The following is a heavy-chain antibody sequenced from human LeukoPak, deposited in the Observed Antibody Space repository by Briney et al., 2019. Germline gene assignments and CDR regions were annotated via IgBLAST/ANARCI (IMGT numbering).Heavy chain of an antibody. CDR2: TYYRSKWYN. Sequence: SQTLSLTCAISGDSVSSNSAAWNWIRQSPSRGLEWLGRTYYRSKWYNDYAVSVKSRITINPDTSKNQFSLQLNSVTPEDTAVYYCARVLKEQWLYYYYGMDVWGQGTTVTVSS. CDR1: GDSVSSNSAA. J-gene: IGHJ6*02. V-gene: IGHV6-1*01. D-gene: IGHD6-19*01. CDR3: ARVLKEQWLYYYYGMDV.